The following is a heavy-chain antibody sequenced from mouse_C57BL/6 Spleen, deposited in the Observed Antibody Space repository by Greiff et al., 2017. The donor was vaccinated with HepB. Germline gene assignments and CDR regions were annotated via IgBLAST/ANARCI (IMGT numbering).Heavy chain of an antibody. V-gene: IGHV1-50*01. J-gene: IGHJ2*01. CDR2: IDPSDSYT. CDR3: ARSGDGSSYFDY. Sequence: QVQLQQSGAELVKPGASVKLSCKASGYTFTSYWMQWVKQRPGQGLEWIGEIDPSDSYTNYNQKFKGKATLTVDTSSSTAYMQLSSLTSEDSAVYYCARSGDGSSYFDYWGQGTTLTVSS. D-gene: IGHD1-1*01. CDR1: GYTFTSYW.